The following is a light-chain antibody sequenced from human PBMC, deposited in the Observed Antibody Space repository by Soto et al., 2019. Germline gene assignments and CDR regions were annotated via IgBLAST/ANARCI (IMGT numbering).Light chain of an antibody. V-gene: IGKV3-15*01. Sequence: EIVMTQSPATLSVSPGERATLSCRASQSVSSNLAWYQQKPGQAPRLLIYGASTRATGIPARFSGSGSGTEFTLTISSLQSEDFAVYYCQQYKNWLRGFGQGTKVEIK. J-gene: IGKJ1*01. CDR1: QSVSSN. CDR2: GAS. CDR3: QQYKNWLRG.